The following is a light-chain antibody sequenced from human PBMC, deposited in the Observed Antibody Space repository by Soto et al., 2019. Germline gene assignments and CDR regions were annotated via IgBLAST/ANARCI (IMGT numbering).Light chain of an antibody. CDR3: SAWDDSLNGPV. CDR1: SSNIGSNT. J-gene: IGLJ1*01. V-gene: IGLV1-44*01. CDR2: SNN. Sequence: QSVLTQPPSASGTPGQRVTIYCSGSSSNIGSNTVNWYQQLPGTAPKLLIYSNNQRPSGVPDRFSGSKSGTSASLAISGLQSEDQADYYCSAWDDSLNGPVFGTVTKVPS.